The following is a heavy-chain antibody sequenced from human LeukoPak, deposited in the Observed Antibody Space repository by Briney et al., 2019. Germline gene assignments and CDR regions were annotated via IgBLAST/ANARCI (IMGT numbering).Heavy chain of an antibody. CDR1: GFTFTTYA. V-gene: IGHV3-23*01. CDR2: ITGSGSST. J-gene: IGHJ4*02. CDR3: ARDFTDPGR. Sequence: GGSLRLSCAASGFTFTTYALSWVRQAPGKGLEWVSSITGSGSSTYYADSVKGRFTISRDSSKNTLYLQMNSLRAEDTAVYYCARDFTDPGRWGQGTLVTVSS.